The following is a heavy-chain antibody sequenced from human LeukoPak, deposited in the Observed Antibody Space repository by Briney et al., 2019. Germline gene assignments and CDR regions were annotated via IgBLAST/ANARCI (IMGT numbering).Heavy chain of an antibody. V-gene: IGHV1-2*02. J-gene: IGHJ4*02. Sequence: ASVKVSCKASGYTFTSYGINWVRQATGQGLEWMGWINPNSGGTNYAQKFQGRVTMTRDTSISTAYMELSRLRSDDTAVYYCARGGATMILGFWGQGTLVTVSS. CDR3: ARGGATMILGF. D-gene: IGHD3-22*01. CDR2: INPNSGGT. CDR1: GYTFTSYG.